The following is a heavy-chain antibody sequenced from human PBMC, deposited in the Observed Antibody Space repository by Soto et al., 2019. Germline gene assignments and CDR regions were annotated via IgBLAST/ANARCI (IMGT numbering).Heavy chain of an antibody. D-gene: IGHD1-26*01. CDR3: ARDLVGATTAN. J-gene: IGHJ4*02. CDR2: IIPIFGTA. V-gene: IGHV1-69*13. CDR1: GGTFSSYA. Sequence: GASVKVSCKASGGTFSSYAISWVRQAPGQGLEWMGGIIPIFGTANYAQRFQGRVTITADESTSTAYMELSSLRSEDTAVYYCARDLVGATTANWGKGTLVTVSS.